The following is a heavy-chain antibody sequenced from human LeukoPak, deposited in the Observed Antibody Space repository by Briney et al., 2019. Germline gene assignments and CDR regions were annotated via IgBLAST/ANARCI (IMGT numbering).Heavy chain of an antibody. D-gene: IGHD3-3*01. Sequence: SETLSLTCTVSGGSISSYYWSWIRQPPGKGLEWIGYIYYSGSTYYNPSLKSRVTISVDTSKNQFSLKLSSVTAADTAVYYCARVQGYDFWSGYYYSYFDYWGQGTLVTVSS. CDR2: IYYSGST. CDR1: GGSISSYY. J-gene: IGHJ4*02. CDR3: ARVQGYDFWSGYYYSYFDY. V-gene: IGHV4-59*08.